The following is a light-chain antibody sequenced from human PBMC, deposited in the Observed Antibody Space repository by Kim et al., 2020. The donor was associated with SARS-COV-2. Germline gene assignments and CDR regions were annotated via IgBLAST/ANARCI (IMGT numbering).Light chain of an antibody. CDR1: SLRTYY. J-gene: IGLJ3*02. Sequence: SSELTQDPVVSVALGQTIRITCQGESLRTYYAIWYQQKPGQAPVLVIYDKDSRPSGIPDRFSASNSGDTASLTITGVQAEDEADYYCKSRDSSGNHWMFGGGTQL. CDR2: DKD. CDR3: KSRDSSGNHWM. V-gene: IGLV3-19*01.